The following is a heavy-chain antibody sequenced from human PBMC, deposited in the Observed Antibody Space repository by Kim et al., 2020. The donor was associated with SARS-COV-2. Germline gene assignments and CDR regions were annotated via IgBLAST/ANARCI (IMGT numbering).Heavy chain of an antibody. Sequence: VKGRFTNSRDNSKNTLYLQMNSLRAEDTAVYYCARGAVLYYYDSSGPLGFWGQGTLVTVSS. D-gene: IGHD3-22*01. V-gene: IGHV3-30*01. J-gene: IGHJ4*02. CDR3: ARGAVLYYYDSSGPLGF.